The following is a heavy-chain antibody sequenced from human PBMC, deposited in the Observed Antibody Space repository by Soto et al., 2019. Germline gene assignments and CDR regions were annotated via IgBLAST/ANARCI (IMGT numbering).Heavy chain of an antibody. J-gene: IGHJ3*02. D-gene: IGHD5-18*01. CDR2: IYWNDDK. Sequence: SGPTLVNPTQTLTLTCTFSGFSLSTSGVGVGWIRQPPGKALEWLALIYWNDDKRYSPFLKSRLTITKDTSKNQVVLTMTNMDPVDTATYYCAHSKDTAMADAFDIWGQGTMVTVSS. CDR3: AHSKDTAMADAFDI. CDR1: GFSLSTSGVG. V-gene: IGHV2-5*01.